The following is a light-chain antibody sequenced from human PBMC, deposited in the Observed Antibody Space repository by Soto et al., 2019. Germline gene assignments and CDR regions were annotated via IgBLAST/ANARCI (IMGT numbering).Light chain of an antibody. CDR2: LNSDGSH. J-gene: IGLJ2*01. V-gene: IGLV4-69*01. Sequence: QPVLTQSPSASASLGASVKLTCTLSSGHSSYAIAWHQQQPEKGPRYLMKLNSDGSHSKGDGIPDRFSGSSSGAERYLTISSLHSEDEDDYYCQTWGSGIPVVFGGGTKLTVL. CDR3: QTWGSGIPVV. CDR1: SGHSSYA.